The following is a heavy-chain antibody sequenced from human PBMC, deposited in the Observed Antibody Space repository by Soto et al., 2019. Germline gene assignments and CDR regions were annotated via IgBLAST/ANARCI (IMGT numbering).Heavy chain of an antibody. CDR2: IYYRGRT. D-gene: IGHD2-8*02. J-gene: IGHJ4*02. V-gene: IGHV4-59*12. CDR3: ARDKITGLFDY. Sequence: SETLSLTCTVSGGSISSYYWSWIRQPPGKGLEWIGYIYYRGRTNYTPSLKSRVTISVDTSKNQFSLKLTSVTAADTAVYYCARDKITGLFDYWGQGTLVTVSS. CDR1: GGSISSYY.